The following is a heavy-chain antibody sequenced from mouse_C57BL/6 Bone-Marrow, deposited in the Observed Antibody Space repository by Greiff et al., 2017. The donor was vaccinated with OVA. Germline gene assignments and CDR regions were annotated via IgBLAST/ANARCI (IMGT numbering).Heavy chain of an antibody. CDR3: ARYPLYYYGSLDY. V-gene: IGHV1-64*01. Sequence: VQLQQPGAELVKPGASVKLSCKASGYTFTSYWMHWVKQRPGQGLEWIGMIQPNSGSTNYNEKFKSKATLTVAKSSSTAYLQLSSLTSEDSAVYDSARYPLYYYGSLDYWGQGTTLTVSS. CDR2: IQPNSGST. CDR1: GYTFTSYW. J-gene: IGHJ2*01. D-gene: IGHD1-1*01.